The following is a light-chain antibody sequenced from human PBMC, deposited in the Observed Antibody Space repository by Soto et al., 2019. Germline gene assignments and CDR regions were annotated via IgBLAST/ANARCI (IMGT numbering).Light chain of an antibody. CDR1: SSDVGGYKY. CDR3: SSYTSSSTVV. Sequence: QSALTQPPSASGSPGQSVTISCTGTSSDVGGYKYVSWYQQHPGKAPKLLIYEVSKRPSGVPDRFSGSKSGNTASLTISGLQAEDEADYYCSSYTSSSTVVFAGGTKLTVL. V-gene: IGLV2-8*01. J-gene: IGLJ2*01. CDR2: EVS.